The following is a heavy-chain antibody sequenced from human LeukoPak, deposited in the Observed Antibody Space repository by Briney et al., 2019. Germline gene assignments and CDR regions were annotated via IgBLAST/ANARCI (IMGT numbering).Heavy chain of an antibody. J-gene: IGHJ6*02. V-gene: IGHV3-30*18. CDR1: GFTFSSYG. Sequence: GGSLRLSCAASGFTFSSYGMHWVRQAPGKGLEWVAVISYDGSNKYYADSVKGRFTISRDNSKNTLYLQMNSLRAEDTAVYYCAKDTRYYDFWSGSYGMDVWGQGTTVTVSS. CDR2: ISYDGSNK. CDR3: AKDTRYYDFWSGSYGMDV. D-gene: IGHD3-3*01.